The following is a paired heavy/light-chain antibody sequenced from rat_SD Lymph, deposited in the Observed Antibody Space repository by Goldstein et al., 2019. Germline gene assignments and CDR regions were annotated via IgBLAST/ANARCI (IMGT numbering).Heavy chain of an antibody. CDR1: GFTFADFY. Sequence: EVKLLESGGGLVQPGGSLRLSCAASGFTFADFYMSWIRQSPGKAPEWLSFIRNKANSYTTEYNPSVKGRFTISRDDTQNVLYLQMNTLRAEDTAIYYCAKHGPRYGGPNWFAYWGQGTLVTVSS. CDR3: AKHGPRYGGPNWFAY. D-gene: IGHD1-11*01. V-gene: IGHV7-6*01. CDR2: IRNKANSYTT. J-gene: IGHJ3*01.
Light chain of an antibody. CDR3: LQTLKKPWT. V-gene: IGKV9S2*01. CDR1: QSLLYTDGKHY. Sequence: QITLTQQAESLWVSPGEKVSITCRASQSLLYTDGKHYLSWYQQRPGQTTKALIYHASIRTDGVPTRFIGSGSGTEFTLSIEDVQPEDIALYYCLQTLKKPWTFGGGTKLELK. CDR2: HAS. J-gene: IGKJ1*01.